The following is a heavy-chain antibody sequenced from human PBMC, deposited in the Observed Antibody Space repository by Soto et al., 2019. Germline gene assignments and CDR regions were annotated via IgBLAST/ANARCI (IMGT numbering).Heavy chain of an antibody. CDR3: ARRKERSGPYYLDL. Sequence: ASVKVSCKAACYTFTSYGISWVRQAPGQGLEWMGWISAYNGNTNYAQKLQGRVTMTTDTSISTAYLELSSLRSDDSAVYFCARRKERSGPYYLDLWGQGTQVTVSS. V-gene: IGHV1-18*04. CDR2: ISAYNGNT. CDR1: CYTFTSYG. D-gene: IGHD6-25*01. J-gene: IGHJ4*02.